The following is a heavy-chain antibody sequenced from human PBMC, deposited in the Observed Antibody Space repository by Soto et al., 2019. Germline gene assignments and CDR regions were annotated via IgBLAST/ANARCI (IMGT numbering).Heavy chain of an antibody. D-gene: IGHD2-2*01. Sequence: QVQLVESGGGVVQPGRSLRLSCAASGFTFSSYGMHWVRQAPGKGLEWVAVISYDGSNKYYADSVKGRFTISRDNSKNTLYLQMNSLRAEDTAVYYCARDRSDCSSTSCYNWFDPWGQGTLVTVSS. J-gene: IGHJ5*02. CDR2: ISYDGSNK. V-gene: IGHV3-33*01. CDR3: ARDRSDCSSTSCYNWFDP. CDR1: GFTFSSYG.